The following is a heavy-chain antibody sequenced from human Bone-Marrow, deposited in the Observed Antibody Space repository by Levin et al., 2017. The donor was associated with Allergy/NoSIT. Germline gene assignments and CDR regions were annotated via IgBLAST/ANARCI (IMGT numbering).Heavy chain of an antibody. CDR2: IYDSGST. V-gene: IGHV4-59*01. Sequence: SSESLSLTCTVSGGSISSYYWSWIRQPPGKGLEWIGYIYDSGSTNYNPSLKSRVTISVATSKNQFSLELSSVTAADTAVYYCARGGRGYSGYDPWGQGTLVTVSS. J-gene: IGHJ5*02. CDR1: GGSISSYY. CDR3: ARGGRGYSGYDP. D-gene: IGHD5-12*01.